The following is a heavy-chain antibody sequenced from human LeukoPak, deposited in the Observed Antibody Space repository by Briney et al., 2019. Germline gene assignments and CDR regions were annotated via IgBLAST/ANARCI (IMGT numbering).Heavy chain of an antibody. D-gene: IGHD6-13*01. CDR1: GFTFSSYA. J-gene: IGHJ5*02. CDR2: ISSSGGST. CDR3: AKDPLGIAAADAWFDP. Sequence: GGSLRLSCAASGFTFSSYAMSWVRQAPGKGLEWGSAISSSGGSTSYADSLKGRFTISRDNSKNTLYLQMNSVRAEDTAVYYCAKDPLGIAAADAWFDPRGQGTLVTVPS. V-gene: IGHV3-23*01.